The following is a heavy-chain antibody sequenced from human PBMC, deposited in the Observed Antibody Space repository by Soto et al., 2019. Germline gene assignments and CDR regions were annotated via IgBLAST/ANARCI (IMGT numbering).Heavy chain of an antibody. CDR2: ISGSGGST. V-gene: IGHV3-23*01. CDR1: GFTFSSYA. CDR3: AKGRGITMIVVVITFDY. D-gene: IGHD3-22*01. Sequence: GGSLRLSCAASGFTFSSYAMSWVRQAPGKGLEWVSAISGSGGSTYYADSVKGRFTISRDNSKNTLYLQMNSLRAEDTAVYYCAKGRGITMIVVVITFDYWGQGTLVTVS. J-gene: IGHJ4*02.